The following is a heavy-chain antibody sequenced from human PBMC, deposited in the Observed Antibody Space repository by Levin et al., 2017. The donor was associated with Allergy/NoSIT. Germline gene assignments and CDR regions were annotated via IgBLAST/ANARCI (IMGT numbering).Heavy chain of an antibody. CDR1: GFTFSNFV. CDR2: ISDSGGST. J-gene: IGHJ5*02. D-gene: IGHD2-15*01. V-gene: IGHV3-23*01. Sequence: SCAASGFTFSNFVISWVRQAPGRGLEWVSSISDSGGSTYYADSVKGRFTISRDNSKNRLYLQMNSLRAEDTAVYYCAKAVNSGVSRTWGQGTLVTVSS. CDR3: AKAVNSGVSRT.